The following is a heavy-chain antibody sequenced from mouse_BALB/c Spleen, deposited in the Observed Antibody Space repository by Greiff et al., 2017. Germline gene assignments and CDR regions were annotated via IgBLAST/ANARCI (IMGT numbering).Heavy chain of an antibody. Sequence: QVQLKESGAELARPGASVKLSCKASGYTFTSYWMQWVKQRPGQGLEWIGAIYPGDGDTRYTQKFKGKATLTADKSSSTAYMQLSSLASEDSAVYYCARYGTHYYAMDYWGQGTSVTVSS. D-gene: IGHD1-1*01. V-gene: IGHV1-87*01. CDR2: IYPGDGDT. J-gene: IGHJ4*01. CDR3: ARYGTHYYAMDY. CDR1: GYTFTSYW.